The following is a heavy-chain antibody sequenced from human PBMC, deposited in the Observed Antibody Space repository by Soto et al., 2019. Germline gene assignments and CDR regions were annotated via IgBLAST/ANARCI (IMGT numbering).Heavy chain of an antibody. V-gene: IGHV4-39*01. D-gene: IGHD2-21*01. CDR1: GVSIHNSHSF. J-gene: IGHJ5*01. CDR3: GRVVEGATRHTDFDS. Sequence: TSETLSLTCAVSGVSIHNSHSFWGLILQPPGKGLEFIANVYYSGGAHYNPSFKIRVTISVDTATNQVSLRMSSVTAADTAVYFCGRVVEGATRHTDFDSWGQGTLVTVSS. CDR2: VYYSGGA.